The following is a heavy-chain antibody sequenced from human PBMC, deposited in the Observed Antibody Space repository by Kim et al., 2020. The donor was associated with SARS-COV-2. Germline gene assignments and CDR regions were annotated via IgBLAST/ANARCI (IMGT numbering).Heavy chain of an antibody. Sequence: GGTTDYAERVKCRFTISRDDSKNTRYLQMNSLKTEDAAVYYCTTDWTQNSWGQGTTVTVSS. J-gene: IGHJ6*02. CDR2: GGTT. D-gene: IGHD3-3*01. CDR3: TTDWTQNS. V-gene: IGHV3-15*01.